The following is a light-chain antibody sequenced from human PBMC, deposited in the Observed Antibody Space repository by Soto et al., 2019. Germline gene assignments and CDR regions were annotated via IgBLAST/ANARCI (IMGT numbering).Light chain of an antibody. V-gene: IGKV3-20*01. CDR3: QQYVSSSLT. J-gene: IGKJ4*01. CDR1: QSVNSRY. CDR2: GTS. Sequence: EIVLTQSPGTLSLSPGERATLSCRARQSVNSRYLAWYQQKPGQAPNLLIYGTSSRASGIPDRFSGSGSGTDFTLTISRLEPEDFAVYYCQQYVSSSLTFGGGTKVDIK.